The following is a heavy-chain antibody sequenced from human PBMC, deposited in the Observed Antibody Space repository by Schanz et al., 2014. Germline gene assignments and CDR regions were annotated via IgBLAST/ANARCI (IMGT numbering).Heavy chain of an antibody. CDR2: IWNDGNKK. D-gene: IGHD1-1*01. J-gene: IGHJ3*02. Sequence: QVQLVESGGGVVQSGGSLRLSCAASGFTFSNYGMHWVRQAPGKGLEWVAVIWNDGNKKDYSESVQGRFSISRDNSKNTLYLQMNSLRTEDTAVYYCARGGRTAGAFDIWGQGTMVTVSS. V-gene: IGHV3-33*01. CDR1: GFTFSNYG. CDR3: ARGGRTAGAFDI.